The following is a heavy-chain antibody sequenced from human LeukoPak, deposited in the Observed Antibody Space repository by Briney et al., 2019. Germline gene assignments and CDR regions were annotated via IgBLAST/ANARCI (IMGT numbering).Heavy chain of an antibody. CDR1: GGSLSHYY. V-gene: IGHV4-34*01. CDR3: ARGPYRTNV. Sequence: AEPLSLTCAVSGGSLSHYYCSWFRLPPGKGLEWIGEINDSGRDNQNPSLKRRVAISLGPSMNQSCLKLTSVTAEDTAVYYCARGPYRTNVWGQGTTVTVSS. J-gene: IGHJ6*02. CDR2: INDSGRD.